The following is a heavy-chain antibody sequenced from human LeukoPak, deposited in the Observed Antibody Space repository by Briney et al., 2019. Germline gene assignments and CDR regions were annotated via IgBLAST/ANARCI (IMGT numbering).Heavy chain of an antibody. CDR3: AGGCYDSSRIYYFDY. J-gene: IGHJ4*02. CDR2: IIPIFGTA. V-gene: IGHV1-69*06. CDR1: GGTFSSYA. Sequence: GSSVKVSCKASGGTFSSYAISWVRQAPGQGLEWMGRIIPIFGTANYAQKFQGRVTITADKSTSTAYMELSSLRSEDTAVYYCAGGCYDSSRIYYFDYWGQGTLVTVSS. D-gene: IGHD3-22*01.